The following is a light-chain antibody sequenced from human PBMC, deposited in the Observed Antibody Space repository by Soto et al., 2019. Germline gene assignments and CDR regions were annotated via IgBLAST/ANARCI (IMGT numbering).Light chain of an antibody. CDR1: QSVSSN. CDR3: QQYNKWPPMYT. J-gene: IGKJ2*01. Sequence: EIVMTQSPATLSVSPGERATLSCRASQSVSSNLAWYQQKPGQAPRLLIYGASTRATGIPARFSSSGSGTEFTLTLSSLQSEDFAVYYCQQYNKWPPMYTFGQGTKLEIK. CDR2: GAS. V-gene: IGKV3-15*01.